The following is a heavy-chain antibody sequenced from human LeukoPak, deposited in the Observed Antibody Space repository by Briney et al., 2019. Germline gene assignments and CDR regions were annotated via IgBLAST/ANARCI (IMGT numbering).Heavy chain of an antibody. CDR2: INHSRST. D-gene: IGHD6-19*01. Sequence: SETLSLTCAVYGGSFSGYYWSWIRQPPGKGLEWIGEINHSRSTNYNPSLKSRVTISVDTSKNQFSLKLSSVTAADTAVYYCARAYYSSGWSLPFDYWGQGTLVTVSS. CDR1: GGSFSGYY. J-gene: IGHJ4*02. CDR3: ARAYYSSGWSLPFDY. V-gene: IGHV4-34*01.